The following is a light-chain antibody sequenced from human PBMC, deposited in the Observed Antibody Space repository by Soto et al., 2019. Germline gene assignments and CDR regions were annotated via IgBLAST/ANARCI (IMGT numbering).Light chain of an antibody. CDR2: EVS. Sequence: QSALTQPASVSGSPGQSVTISCTGTSSDVGGYRYVTWYQQHPGKAPKLIIYEVSNRPSGVSNRFSGSKSGNTASLTISGLQAEDEADYYCSSYTSSRTLLYVFGTGTKVTVL. V-gene: IGLV2-14*01. CDR3: SSYTSSRTLLYV. CDR1: SSDVGGYRY. J-gene: IGLJ1*01.